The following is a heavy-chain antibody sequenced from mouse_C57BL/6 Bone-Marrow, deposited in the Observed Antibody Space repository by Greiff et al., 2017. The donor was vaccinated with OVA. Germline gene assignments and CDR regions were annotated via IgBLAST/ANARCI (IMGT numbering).Heavy chain of an antibody. CDR3: ARGTVVEDYAMDY. CDR1: GFTFSASG. CDR2: ISSGSSTI. Sequence: EVKLVESGGGLVKPGGSLKLSCAASGFTFSASGMHWVRQAPEKGLEWVAYISSGSSTIYYADTVKGRFTISRDNAKNTLFLQMTSLRSEDTAMYYCARGTVVEDYAMDYWGQGTSVTVSS. J-gene: IGHJ4*01. V-gene: IGHV5-17*01. D-gene: IGHD1-1*01.